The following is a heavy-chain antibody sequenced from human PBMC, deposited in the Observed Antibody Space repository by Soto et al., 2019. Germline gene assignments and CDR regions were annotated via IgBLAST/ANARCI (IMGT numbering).Heavy chain of an antibody. Sequence: PSETLSLTCAVYGGSFSGYYWSWIRQPPGKGLEWIGEINHSGSTNYNPPLKSRVTISVDTSKNQFSLKLSSVTAADTAVYYCARGLRRNWFDPWGQGTLVTVSS. D-gene: IGHD4-17*01. V-gene: IGHV4-34*01. CDR2: INHSGST. J-gene: IGHJ5*02. CDR1: GGSFSGYY. CDR3: ARGLRRNWFDP.